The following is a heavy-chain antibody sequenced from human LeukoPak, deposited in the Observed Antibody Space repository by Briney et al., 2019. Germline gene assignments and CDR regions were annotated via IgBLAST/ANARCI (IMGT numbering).Heavy chain of an antibody. V-gene: IGHV4-59*08. D-gene: IGHD6-13*01. CDR3: ARDAVFSSSWYGRWFDP. J-gene: IGHJ5*02. CDR1: GGSISSYY. Sequence: SETLSLTCTVSGGSISSYYWSWIRQPPGKGLEWIGYIYYSGSTNYNPSLKSRVTISVDTSKNQFSLKLSSVTAADTAAYYCARDAVFSSSWYGRWFDPWGQGTLVTVSS. CDR2: IYYSGST.